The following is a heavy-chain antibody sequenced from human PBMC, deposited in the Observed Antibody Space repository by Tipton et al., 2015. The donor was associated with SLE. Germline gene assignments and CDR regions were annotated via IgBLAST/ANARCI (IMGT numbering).Heavy chain of an antibody. CDR1: GFSFDDFA. D-gene: IGHD1-14*01. CDR2: VNWDRGTI. Sequence: SLRLSCAASGFSFDDFAMLWVRQAPGKGPEWLSVVNWDRGTIGYADSVRGRFTISRDNAKNSLFLQMSSLRPDDTAVYYCAKDLWRPHKFYYGMDVWGQGTTVTVSS. CDR3: AKDLWRPHKFYYGMDV. J-gene: IGHJ6*02. V-gene: IGHV3-9*01.